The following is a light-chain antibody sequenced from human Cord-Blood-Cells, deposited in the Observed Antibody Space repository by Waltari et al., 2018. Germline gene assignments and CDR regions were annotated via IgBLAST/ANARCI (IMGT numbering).Light chain of an antibody. J-gene: IGLJ2*01. Sequence: SSELTQEPAVSVALGQTVRITCQGDSLRSYYASWYQQKPGQAPVLVIYGKNNRPSGIPDRFSGSSSGNTASLTITGAQAEDEADYYCNSRDSSGNHQVVFGGGTKLTVL. CDR3: NSRDSSGNHQVV. CDR2: GKN. V-gene: IGLV3-19*01. CDR1: SLRSYY.